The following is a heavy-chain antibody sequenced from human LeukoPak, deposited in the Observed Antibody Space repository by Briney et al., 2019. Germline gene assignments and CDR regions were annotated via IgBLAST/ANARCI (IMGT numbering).Heavy chain of an antibody. Sequence: GGSLRLSCAASEFSVGSNYMTWVRQAPGKGLEWVSYISGSGRTIYYANSVKGRFTISRDNAKNSLYLQMNSLRADDTAVYYCARLDASGLDYWGQGTLVTVSS. CDR3: ARLDASGLDY. D-gene: IGHD6-19*01. V-gene: IGHV3-48*03. CDR1: EFSVGSNY. J-gene: IGHJ4*02. CDR2: ISGSGRTI.